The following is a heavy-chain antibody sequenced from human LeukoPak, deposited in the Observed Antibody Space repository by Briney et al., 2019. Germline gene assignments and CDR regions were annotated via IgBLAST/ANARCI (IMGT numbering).Heavy chain of an antibody. CDR2: IGWNSGSI. D-gene: IGHD6-19*01. Sequence: PGRSLRLSCAASGFTIDDYAMHWVRQAPGKGLEWVSGIGWNSGSIGYADSVKGRFTISRDNAKNPLYLQMNSLRAEDTALYYCAKVPQRYSSGWYGSGVDYWGQGTLVTVSS. CDR3: AKVPQRYSSGWYGSGVDY. CDR1: GFTIDDYA. V-gene: IGHV3-9*01. J-gene: IGHJ4*02.